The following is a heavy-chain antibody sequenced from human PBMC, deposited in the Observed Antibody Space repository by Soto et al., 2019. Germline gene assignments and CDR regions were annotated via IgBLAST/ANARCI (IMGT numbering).Heavy chain of an antibody. CDR2: IAYSGST. CDR1: GGSVRSDNYY. Sequence: QVQLQESGPGLVKPSETLSLTCTVSGGSVRSDNYYGIWILQPPGKGLEYIGYIAYSGSTNYHPSLKSRVTISVDTTKNQFSLKVASMTAADKAVYYCGMRTVCRPLDCWGQGTLVTVSS. CDR3: GMRTVCRPLDC. J-gene: IGHJ4*02. V-gene: IGHV4-61*01.